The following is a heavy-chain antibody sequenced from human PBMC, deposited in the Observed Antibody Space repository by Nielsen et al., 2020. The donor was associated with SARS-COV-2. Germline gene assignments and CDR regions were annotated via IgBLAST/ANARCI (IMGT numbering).Heavy chain of an antibody. Sequence: ASVKVSCKASGYTFTNYAMNWVRQAPGQGLEWMGWINTNTGNSTYAQGFTGRFVFSLDTSVSTAYLQISSLKAEDTAVYYCATPYSSGDQYYYYFYMDVWGKGTTVTVSS. CDR2: INTNTGNS. D-gene: IGHD4-11*01. V-gene: IGHV7-4-1*02. J-gene: IGHJ6*03. CDR1: GYTFTNYA. CDR3: ATPYSSGDQYYYYFYMDV.